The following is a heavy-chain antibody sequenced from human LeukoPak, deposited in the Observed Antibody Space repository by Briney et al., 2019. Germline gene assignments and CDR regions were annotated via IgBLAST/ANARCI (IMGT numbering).Heavy chain of an antibody. Sequence: GGSLRLSCAASGFTFSSYGMHWVRQAPGKGLEWVAFIRYDGSNKYYADSVKGRFTISRDNSKNTLFLQMNSPRAEDTAVYYCAKGPNYYDSSAYYGYWGQGTLVTVSS. D-gene: IGHD3-22*01. CDR1: GFTFSSYG. CDR2: IRYDGSNK. CDR3: AKGPNYYDSSAYYGY. J-gene: IGHJ4*02. V-gene: IGHV3-30*02.